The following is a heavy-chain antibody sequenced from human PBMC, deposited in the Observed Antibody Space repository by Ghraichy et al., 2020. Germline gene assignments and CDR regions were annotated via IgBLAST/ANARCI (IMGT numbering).Heavy chain of an antibody. D-gene: IGHD6-19*01. CDR3: ARESGPIAVAVDY. J-gene: IGHJ4*02. Sequence: ASVKVSCKASGYTFTGYYMHWVRQAPGQGLEWMGWINPNSGGTNYAQKFQGRVTMTRDTSISTAYMELSRLRSDDTAVYYCARESGPIAVAVDYWGQGTLVTVSP. V-gene: IGHV1-2*02. CDR1: GYTFTGYY. CDR2: INPNSGGT.